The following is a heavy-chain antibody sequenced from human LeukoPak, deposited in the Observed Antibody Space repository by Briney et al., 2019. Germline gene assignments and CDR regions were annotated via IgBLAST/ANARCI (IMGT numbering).Heavy chain of an antibody. V-gene: IGHV3-21*04. J-gene: IGHJ3*02. D-gene: IGHD3-22*01. CDR1: GFTFSSYS. Sequence: GGSLRLSCAASGFTFSSYSMNWVRQAPGKGLEWVSSISSGSTYMYYADSVKGRFTISRDNAQNSMYLQMNSLRAEDTAVYYCARDYASYYYDSNAFDIWGQGTMVTVSS. CDR3: ARDYASYYYDSNAFDI. CDR2: ISSGSTYM.